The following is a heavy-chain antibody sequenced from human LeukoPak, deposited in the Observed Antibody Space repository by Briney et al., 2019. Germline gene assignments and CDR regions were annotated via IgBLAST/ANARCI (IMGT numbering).Heavy chain of an antibody. D-gene: IGHD6-19*01. V-gene: IGHV3-64*01. CDR3: ARAHLPGIAVAGTFDP. CDR1: GFTFSSYA. Sequence: PGGSLRLSCAASGFTFSSYAMHWVHQAPGKGLEYVSAISSNGGSTYYANSVKGRFTISRDNSKNTLYLQMGSLRAEDMAVYYCARAHLPGIAVAGTFDPWGQGTLVTVSS. CDR2: ISSNGGST. J-gene: IGHJ5*02.